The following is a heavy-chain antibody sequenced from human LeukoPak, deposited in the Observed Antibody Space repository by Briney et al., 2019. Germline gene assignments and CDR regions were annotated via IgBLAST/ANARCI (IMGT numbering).Heavy chain of an antibody. CDR1: GYTFTSYG. CDR2: ISAYNGNT. Sequence: GSVKVSCKASGYTFTSYGISWVRQAPGQGLEWMGWISAYNGNTNYAQKLQGRVTMTTDTSTSTAYMELRSLRSDDTAVYYCARLVNRYGDYPFYYFDYWGQGTLVTVSS. J-gene: IGHJ4*02. CDR3: ARLVNRYGDYPFYYFDY. V-gene: IGHV1-18*01. D-gene: IGHD4-17*01.